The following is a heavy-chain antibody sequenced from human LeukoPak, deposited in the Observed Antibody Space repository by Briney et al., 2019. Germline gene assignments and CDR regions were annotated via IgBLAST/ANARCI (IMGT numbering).Heavy chain of an antibody. CDR2: IKQDGSEK. V-gene: IGHV3-7*01. D-gene: IGHD2-21*02. J-gene: IGHJ1*01. CDR3: AREIGLAYCGGDCYSQYFQH. Sequence: GGSLRLSCAASGFTFSSYWMSWVSQAPGKGLEWVANIKQDGSEKYYVDSVKGRFTISRDNAKNSLYLQMNSLRAEDTAVYYCAREIGLAYCGGDCYSQYFQHWGQGTLVTVSS. CDR1: GFTFSSYW.